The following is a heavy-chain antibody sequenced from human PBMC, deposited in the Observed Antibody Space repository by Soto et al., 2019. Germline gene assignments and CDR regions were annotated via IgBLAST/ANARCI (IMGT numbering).Heavy chain of an antibody. CDR2: ISYDGSNK. V-gene: IGHV3-30*18. Sequence: QVQLVESGGGVVQPGRSLRLSCAASGFTFSSYGMHWVRQAPGKGLEWVAVISYDGSNKYYADSVKGRFTISRDNSKNTLYLQMNSLRAEDTDVYYCAKEGGITMIVGRFGMDVWGQATTITVSS. CDR3: AKEGGITMIVGRFGMDV. J-gene: IGHJ6*02. D-gene: IGHD3-22*01. CDR1: GFTFSSYG.